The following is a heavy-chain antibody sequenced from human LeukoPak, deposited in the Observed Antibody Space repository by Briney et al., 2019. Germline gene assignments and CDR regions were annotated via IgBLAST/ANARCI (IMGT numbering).Heavy chain of an antibody. CDR1: GFSLSNARMG. J-gene: IGHJ3*02. V-gene: IGHV2-5*02. CDR2: IYWDDDK. Sequence: ESGPTLVNPTETLTLTCTVSGFSLSNARMGVSWIRQPPGKALEWLALIYWDDDKRYSPSLKSRLTITKDTSKNQVVLTMTNMDPVDTATYYCAHSGGNLPIDAFDIWGQGTMVTVSS. CDR3: AHSGGNLPIDAFDI. D-gene: IGHD4-23*01.